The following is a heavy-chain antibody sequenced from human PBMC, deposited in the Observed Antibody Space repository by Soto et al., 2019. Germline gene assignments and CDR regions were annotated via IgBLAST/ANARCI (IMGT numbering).Heavy chain of an antibody. V-gene: IGHV3-48*01. CDR2: INSGSTSV. D-gene: IGHD3-16*01. Sequence: PGGSLRLSCVASGFTFNSYSMNWVRQAPGKGLEWISYINSGSTSVFYADSVKGRFTISRDNAKNSLYLQMNSLRAEDTAVYYCAREIYDWGQGILVTAPQ. CDR3: AREIYD. CDR1: GFTFNSYS. J-gene: IGHJ4*02.